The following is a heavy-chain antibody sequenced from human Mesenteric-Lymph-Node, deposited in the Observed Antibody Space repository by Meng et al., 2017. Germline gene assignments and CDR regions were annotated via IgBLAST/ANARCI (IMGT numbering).Heavy chain of an antibody. J-gene: IGHJ4*02. CDR3: ARHPQFGTTMIEY. CDR1: GGSISGHY. Sequence: QAELQELGPGLVQPSESLPLTCTVSGGSISGHYWSWIRQPPGKELEWIGYIHYSGSTNYKPSLKSRVTISVDTSKNQFSLKLSAVTAADTAVYYCARHPQFGTTMIEYWGQGTLVTVSS. D-gene: IGHD1-7*01. V-gene: IGHV4-59*08. CDR2: IHYSGST.